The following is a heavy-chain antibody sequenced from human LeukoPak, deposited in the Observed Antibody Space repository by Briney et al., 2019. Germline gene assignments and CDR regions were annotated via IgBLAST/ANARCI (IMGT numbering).Heavy chain of an antibody. V-gene: IGHV4-30-4*08. CDR1: GGSISSGDYY. CDR3: ARDAGYSTQPFANGYDY. CDR2: LYYSGST. J-gene: IGHJ4*02. D-gene: IGHD5-18*01. Sequence: SQTLSLTCTVSGGSISSGDYYWSWIRQPPGKGLEWIGYLYYSGSTYYNPSLKSRVTISVDTSKNQFSLKLSSVTAADTAVYYCARDAGYSTQPFANGYDYWGQGTLVTVSS.